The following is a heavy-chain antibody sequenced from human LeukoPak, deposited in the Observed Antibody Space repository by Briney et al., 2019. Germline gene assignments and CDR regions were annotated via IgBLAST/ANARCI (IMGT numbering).Heavy chain of an antibody. CDR1: GFTFSDYA. D-gene: IGHD2-2*01. CDR3: AKDLIVVLPAAMVGSRRYGMDV. Sequence: GGSLRLSCAASGFTFSDYAMSWVRQAPGKGLEWVSGIIGSGGSTYYADSVTGRFTISRDNSKNTLYLQMNSLRAEDTAIYYCAKDLIVVLPAAMVGSRRYGMDVWGQGTTVTVSS. CDR2: IIGSGGST. J-gene: IGHJ6*02. V-gene: IGHV3-23*01.